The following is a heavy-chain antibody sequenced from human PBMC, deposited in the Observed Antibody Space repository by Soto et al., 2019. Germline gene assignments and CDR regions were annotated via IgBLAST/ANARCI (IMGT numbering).Heavy chain of an antibody. CDR3: ARDVYYYGSGSRAGYYYGMDV. V-gene: IGHV1-18*01. CDR2: ISAYNGNT. J-gene: IGHJ6*02. CDR1: GYTFTSYG. D-gene: IGHD3-10*01. Sequence: QVQLVQSGAEVKKPGASVKVSCKASGYTFTSYGISWVRQAPGQGLEWMGWISAYNGNTNYAQKLQGRVTMTTDTSTSTAYMELRSLRSDDTAVYYCARDVYYYGSGSRAGYYYGMDVWGQGTTVTVSS.